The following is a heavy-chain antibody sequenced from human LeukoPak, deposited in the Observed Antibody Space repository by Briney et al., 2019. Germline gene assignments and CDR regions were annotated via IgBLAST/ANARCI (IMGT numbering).Heavy chain of an antibody. Sequence: ASVKVSCKVSGSTFSSYDINWVRQATGQGLEWMGWMNPNSGDTGYTQRFQGRVTMTRDTSISTAYMELSSLRSEDTAVYYCARGPYGTGSHFDFWGQGTLVTVSS. J-gene: IGHJ4*02. V-gene: IGHV1-8*02. CDR1: GSTFSSYD. CDR2: MNPNSGDT. CDR3: ARGPYGTGSHFDF. D-gene: IGHD3-10*01.